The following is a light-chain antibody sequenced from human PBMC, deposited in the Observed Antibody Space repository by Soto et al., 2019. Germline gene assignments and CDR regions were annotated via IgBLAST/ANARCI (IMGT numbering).Light chain of an antibody. J-gene: IGKJ1*01. CDR3: QQYKSDSQT. CDR2: DAS. CDR1: QGVXSW. Sequence: DIQMTQCPSTLSASAGDRLTIACRPSQGVXSWLGWSQPKPGKAPKIPXDDASSLESGVPSRLSGSGSGTEFTLTISSLQPYDFATYYSQQYKSDSQTFGQGTKVDIK. V-gene: IGKV1-5*01.